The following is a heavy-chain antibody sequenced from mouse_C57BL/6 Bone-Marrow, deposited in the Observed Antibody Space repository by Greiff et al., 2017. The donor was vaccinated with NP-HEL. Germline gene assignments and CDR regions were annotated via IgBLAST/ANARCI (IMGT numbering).Heavy chain of an antibody. V-gene: IGHV1-69*01. J-gene: IGHJ2*01. CDR3: AREGLGSSPYYFDY. CDR1: GYTFTSYW. CDR2: IDPSDSYT. Sequence: QVQLQQSGAELVMPGASVKLSCKASGYTFTSYWMHWVKQRPGQGLEWIGEIDPSDSYTNYNQKFKGKSTLTVDKSSSTAYMQLSSLTSEDSAVYYCAREGLGSSPYYFDYWGQGTTLTVSS. D-gene: IGHD1-1*01.